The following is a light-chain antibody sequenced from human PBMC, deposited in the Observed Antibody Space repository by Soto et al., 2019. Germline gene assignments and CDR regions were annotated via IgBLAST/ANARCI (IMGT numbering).Light chain of an antibody. CDR2: KAS. Sequence: DIQMTQSPSTLSASVGERVTITCRASQTISSWLAWYHQKPGKAPKLLIYKASTLKSGVPSRFSGSGSGTEFTLTISSLQPDDFATYYCQHYNSYSEAFGQGTKVAI. CDR3: QHYNSYSEA. J-gene: IGKJ1*01. V-gene: IGKV1-5*03. CDR1: QTISSW.